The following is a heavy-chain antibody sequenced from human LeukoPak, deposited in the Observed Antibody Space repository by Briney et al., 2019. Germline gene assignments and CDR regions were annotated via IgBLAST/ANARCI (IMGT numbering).Heavy chain of an antibody. CDR3: ARDQTDTAMVLLFDY. V-gene: IGHV3-30-3*01. CDR2: ISYDGSSK. D-gene: IGHD5-18*01. Sequence: PGGSLRLSCAASGFTFSSYAMHWVRQAPGKGLEWVAVISYDGSSKYYADSVKGRFTISRDNSKNTLYLQMNSLRAEDTAVYYCARDQTDTAMVLLFDYWGQGTLVTVSS. J-gene: IGHJ4*02. CDR1: GFTFSSYA.